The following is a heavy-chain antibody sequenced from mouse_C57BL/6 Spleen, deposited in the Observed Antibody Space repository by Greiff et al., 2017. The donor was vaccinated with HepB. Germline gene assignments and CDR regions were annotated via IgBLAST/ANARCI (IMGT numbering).Heavy chain of an antibody. V-gene: IGHV1-61*01. CDR1: GYTFTSYW. CDR3: ARYDYDGSYYAMDY. D-gene: IGHD2-4*01. Sequence: VQLQQPGAELVRPGSSVKLSCKASGYTFTSYWMDWVKQRPGQGLEWIGNIYPSDSETHYNQKFKDKATLTVDKSSSTAYMQLSSLTSEDSAVYYCARYDYDGSYYAMDYWGQGTSVTVSS. CDR2: IYPSDSET. J-gene: IGHJ4*01.